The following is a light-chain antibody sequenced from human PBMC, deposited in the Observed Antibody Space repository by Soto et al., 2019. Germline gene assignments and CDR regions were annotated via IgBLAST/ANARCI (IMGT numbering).Light chain of an antibody. Sequence: DIQMTQSPSTLSASVGDRITITCRASQSISYWLAWYQQKPGKAPKLLIYKASSLESGVPSRFSGSGSGTDFTLTISSLQPDDFATYYCQQYNSYSPYTFGQGTKLEIK. CDR1: QSISYW. V-gene: IGKV1-5*03. J-gene: IGKJ2*01. CDR2: KAS. CDR3: QQYNSYSPYT.